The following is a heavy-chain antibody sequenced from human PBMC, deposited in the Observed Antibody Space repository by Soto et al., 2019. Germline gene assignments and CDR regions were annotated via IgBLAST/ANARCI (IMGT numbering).Heavy chain of an antibody. D-gene: IGHD3-3*01. Sequence: GGSLRLSCAASGFTFSSHNMNWVRQAPGKWLEWVSTIDPSGYYIYYADSVKGRFTISRDNARNSLYLQMNSLRAADTAVYYCARSFGVTEPHRNWFVPWGKGTLVTVSS. CDR3: ARSFGVTEPHRNWFVP. CDR2: IDPSGYYI. V-gene: IGHV3-21*01. CDR1: GFTFSSHN. J-gene: IGHJ5*02.